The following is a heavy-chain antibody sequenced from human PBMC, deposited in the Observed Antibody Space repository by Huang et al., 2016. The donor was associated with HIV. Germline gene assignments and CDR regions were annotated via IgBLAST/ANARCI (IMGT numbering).Heavy chain of an antibody. Sequence: EVQLVQSGPEVKKPGESLKISCRVSGYSFPNYWIGWVRQRPGKGLEWMAIIYPGDSDAAYNPSFRGQVTISADKSINTAHLQWDSLKTSDSAIYYCARRGFNTGSSPDSWGQGTLVTVSS. D-gene: IGHD1-26*01. CDR1: GYSFPNYW. CDR2: IYPGDSDA. CDR3: ARRGFNTGSSPDS. V-gene: IGHV5-51*01. J-gene: IGHJ4*02.